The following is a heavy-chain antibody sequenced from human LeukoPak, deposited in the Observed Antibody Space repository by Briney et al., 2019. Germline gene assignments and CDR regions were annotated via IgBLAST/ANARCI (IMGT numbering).Heavy chain of an antibody. CDR2: ISVYNGNT. J-gene: IGHJ4*02. CDR3: ARGVAGEPYYFDY. V-gene: IGHV1-18*01. CDR1: GYTFTSYG. Sequence: ASVKVSCKASGYTFTSYGISWVRQAPGQGLEWMGWISVYNGNTNYAQNLQGRVTMTTDTSTSTACMDLRSLTSGDTAVYYCARGVAGEPYYFDYWGQGTLVTVSS. D-gene: IGHD3-10*01.